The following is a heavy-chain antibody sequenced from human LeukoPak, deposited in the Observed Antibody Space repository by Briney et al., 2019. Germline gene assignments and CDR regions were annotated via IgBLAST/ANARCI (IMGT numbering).Heavy chain of an antibody. J-gene: IGHJ4*02. CDR3: ARAPTVSVGYCSSSSCQADY. Sequence: GGSLRLSCAASGFAFRNFWMSWVRQAPGKGLELVANTKQDGSGKYYVDSVEGRFTVPRDNAKNSLYLQMNSLRAEDTAVYYCARAPTVSVGYCSSSSCQADYWGQGTLVTVSS. CDR2: TKQDGSGK. V-gene: IGHV3-7*01. CDR1: GFAFRNFW. D-gene: IGHD2-2*01.